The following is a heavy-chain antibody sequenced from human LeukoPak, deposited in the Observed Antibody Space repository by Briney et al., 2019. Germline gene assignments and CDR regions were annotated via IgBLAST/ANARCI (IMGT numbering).Heavy chain of an antibody. V-gene: IGHV3-43*01. CDR2: ITWDGRSR. J-gene: IGHJ4*02. CDR3: AKDNSDYNWAHDY. Sequence: GGSLRLSCAASGFTFDDYTMHWVRQPPGKGLEWVSLITWDGRSRYYADSVYGRFTISRDNRKNSLYLQMNSLRSEDTAFYYCAKDNSDYNWAHDYWGQGTLVTVSS. D-gene: IGHD5-12*01. CDR1: GFTFDDYT.